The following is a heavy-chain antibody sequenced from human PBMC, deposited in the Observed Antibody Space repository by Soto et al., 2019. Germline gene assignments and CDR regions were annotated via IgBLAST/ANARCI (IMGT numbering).Heavy chain of an antibody. CDR2: INPDGGAT. CDR1: GYTFTDYY. V-gene: IGHV1-2*02. Sequence: QVQLVQSGAEVKKPGASVKVSCKASGYTFTDYYLHWVRQAPGQGLEWVGWINPDGGATNYPQNFQGRVTMTRDTSINTVYMELSNLRSDDTAVYFCARGLLQQRWFDPWGQGTLVTVSS. CDR3: ARGLLQQRWFDP. J-gene: IGHJ5*02.